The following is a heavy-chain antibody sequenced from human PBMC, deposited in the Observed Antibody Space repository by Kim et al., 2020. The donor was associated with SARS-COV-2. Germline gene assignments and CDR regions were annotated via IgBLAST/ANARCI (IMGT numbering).Heavy chain of an antibody. V-gene: IGHV3-21*01. CDR1: GFTFSSYS. Sequence: GGSLRLSCAASGFTFSSYSMNWVRQAPGKGLEWVSSISSSSSYIYYADSVKGRFTISRDNAKNSLYLQMNSLRAEDTAVYYCASEGEQQLVGGEDFDYWGQGTLVTVSS. CDR2: ISSSSSYI. CDR3: ASEGEQQLVGGEDFDY. J-gene: IGHJ4*02. D-gene: IGHD6-13*01.